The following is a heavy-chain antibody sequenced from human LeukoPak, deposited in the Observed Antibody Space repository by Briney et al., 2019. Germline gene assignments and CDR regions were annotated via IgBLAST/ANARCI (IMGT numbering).Heavy chain of an antibody. CDR2: IYYSGST. V-gene: IGHV4-59*01. J-gene: IGHJ4*02. Sequence: SETLSLTCTVSGGSISSFYWSWIRQPPGKGLEWIGYIYYSGSTNYNPSLKSRVTISVDTSKNQFSLKLSSVTAADTAVYYCARATYYYDSSGYLYYFDYWGQGTLVTVSS. CDR1: GGSISSFY. D-gene: IGHD3-22*01. CDR3: ARATYYYDSSGYLYYFDY.